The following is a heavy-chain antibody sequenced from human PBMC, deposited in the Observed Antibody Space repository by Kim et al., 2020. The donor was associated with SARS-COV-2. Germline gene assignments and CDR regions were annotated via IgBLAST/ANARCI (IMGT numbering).Heavy chain of an antibody. CDR2: ISSSGSTI. Sequence: GALRLSCAASGFTFSSYEMNWVRQAPGKGLEWVSYISSSGSTIYYADSVKGRFTISRDNAKNSLYLQMNSLRAEDTAVYYCARDPYSSSYNYYGMDVWGQGTTVTVSS. D-gene: IGHD6-13*01. CDR1: GFTFSSYE. CDR3: ARDPYSSSYNYYGMDV. V-gene: IGHV3-48*03. J-gene: IGHJ6*02.